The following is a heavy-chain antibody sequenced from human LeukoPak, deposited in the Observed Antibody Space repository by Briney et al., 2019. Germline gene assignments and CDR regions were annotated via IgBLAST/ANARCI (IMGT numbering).Heavy chain of an antibody. D-gene: IGHD1-1*01. J-gene: IGHJ3*02. CDR3: ARAQRRPDIDI. CDR1: GFTFSSYR. V-gene: IGHV3-74*01. CDR2: INSDESST. Sequence: GGSLRLSCAASGFTFSSYRMHWVRQAPGKGLVWVSRINSDESSTSYADSVKGRFTISRDNAKNTLYLQMDSLRAEDTAVYYCARAQRRPDIDIWGQGTMVTVSS.